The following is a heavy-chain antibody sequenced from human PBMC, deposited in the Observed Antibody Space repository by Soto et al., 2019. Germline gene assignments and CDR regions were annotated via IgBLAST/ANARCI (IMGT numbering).Heavy chain of an antibody. Sequence: GGSLRLSCAASGFTFSSYAMSWVRQAPGKGLEWVSAISGSGGSTYYADPVKGRFTISRDNSKNTLYLQMNSLRAEDTAVYYCAKPSSDQLLTYFDYWGQGTLVTVSS. CDR2: ISGSGGST. CDR3: AKPSSDQLLTYFDY. CDR1: GFTFSSYA. J-gene: IGHJ4*02. V-gene: IGHV3-23*01. D-gene: IGHD2-2*01.